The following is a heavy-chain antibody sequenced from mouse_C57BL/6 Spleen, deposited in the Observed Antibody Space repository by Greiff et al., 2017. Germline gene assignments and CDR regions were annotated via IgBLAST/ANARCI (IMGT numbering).Heavy chain of an antibody. CDR3: ARSRTTVVATDAMDY. Sequence: QVQLQQPGAELVKPGASVKLSCKASGYTFTSYWMHWVKQRPGQGLEWIGMIHPNSGSTNYNEKFKIKATLTVDKSSSTAYMQLSSLTSEDSAVYYCARSRTTVVATDAMDYWGQGTSVTVSS. CDR2: IHPNSGST. CDR1: GYTFTSYW. J-gene: IGHJ4*01. D-gene: IGHD1-1*01. V-gene: IGHV1-64*01.